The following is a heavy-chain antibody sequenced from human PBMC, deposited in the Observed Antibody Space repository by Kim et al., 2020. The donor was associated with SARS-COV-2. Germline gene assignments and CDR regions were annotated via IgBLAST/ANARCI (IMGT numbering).Heavy chain of an antibody. CDR2: ISSSSSYT. D-gene: IGHD2-2*02. Sequence: GGSLRLSCAASGFTFSDYYMSWIRQAPGKGLEWVSYISSSSSYTNYADSVKGRFTISRDNAKNSLYLQMNSLRAEDTAVYYCARWDCSSTSCYTENNWFDPWGQGTLVTVSS. CDR3: ARWDCSSTSCYTENNWFDP. CDR1: GFTFSDYY. J-gene: IGHJ5*02. V-gene: IGHV3-11*06.